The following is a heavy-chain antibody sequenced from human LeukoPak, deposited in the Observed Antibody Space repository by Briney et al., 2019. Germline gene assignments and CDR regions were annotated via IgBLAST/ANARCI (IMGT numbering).Heavy chain of an antibody. Sequence: PSETLSLTCTVSGGSLSSYYWSWIRQPPGKGLEWIGYIYYSGSTNYNPPLKSRVTISVDTSKNQFSLKLSSVTAADTAVYYCAIAPIGYCSSTSCYGGEYFDYWGQGTLVTVSS. CDR3: AIAPIGYCSSTSCYGGEYFDY. CDR2: IYYSGST. D-gene: IGHD2-2*01. CDR1: GGSLSSYY. J-gene: IGHJ4*02. V-gene: IGHV4-59*01.